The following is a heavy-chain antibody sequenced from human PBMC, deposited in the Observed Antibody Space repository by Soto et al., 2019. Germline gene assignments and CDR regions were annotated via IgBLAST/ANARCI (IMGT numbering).Heavy chain of an antibody. J-gene: IGHJ4*02. Sequence: SETLSLTCTVSGGSIGTYYWNWIRQSPGKGLEWIGYIFYSGSTNYNPSLKSRLTLSVDTSKNQVSLKLSSVTAADTAVYYCARDGYCTNGVCYGGGGPFDYGGQGTLVT. D-gene: IGHD2-8*01. V-gene: IGHV4-59*13. CDR2: IFYSGST. CDR1: GGSIGTYY. CDR3: ARDGYCTNGVCYGGGGPFDY.